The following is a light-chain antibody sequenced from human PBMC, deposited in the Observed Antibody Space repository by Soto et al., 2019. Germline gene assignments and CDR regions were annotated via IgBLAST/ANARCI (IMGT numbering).Light chain of an antibody. V-gene: IGKV1-39*01. CDR2: AAS. CDR3: QQSYSTPYT. CDR1: QSISTY. Sequence: DIQMTQSPSSLSASVGDRITISCRASQSISTYLNWYQQRPGKAPNLLIYAASSLRSVVPSRFSGSGSGTEFTLTISSLQPEDFATYYCQQSYSTPYTFGRGTKLELK. J-gene: IGKJ2*01.